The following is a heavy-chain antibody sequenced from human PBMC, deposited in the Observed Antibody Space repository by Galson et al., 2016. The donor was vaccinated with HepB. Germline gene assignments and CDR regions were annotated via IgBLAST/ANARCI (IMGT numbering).Heavy chain of an antibody. CDR2: IIPISKTT. CDR3: ATSWTVTASDSYYMDV. Sequence: SVKVSCKVSGGTFSSYTISWVRQAPGQGLEWMGGIIPISKTTNYTQRFQDRVTITADESTSTAYMELSRLRSDDAAVYYCATSWTVTASDSYYMDVWGKGTTVRVSS. CDR1: GGTFSSYT. J-gene: IGHJ6*03. V-gene: IGHV1-69*13. D-gene: IGHD2-21*02.